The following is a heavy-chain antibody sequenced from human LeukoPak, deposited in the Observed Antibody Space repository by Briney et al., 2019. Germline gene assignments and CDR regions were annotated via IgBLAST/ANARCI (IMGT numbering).Heavy chain of an antibody. CDR2: INPSGGST. CDR3: ARSRGPIVVVITTAVFDY. D-gene: IGHD3-22*01. J-gene: IGHJ4*02. Sequence: ASVKVSCKASGYTFTSYGISWVRQAPGQGLEWMGIINPSGGSTSYAQKFQGRVTMTRDTSISTAYMELSRLRSDDTAVYYCARSRGPIVVVITTAVFDYWGQGTLVTVSS. CDR1: GYTFTSYG. V-gene: IGHV1-46*01.